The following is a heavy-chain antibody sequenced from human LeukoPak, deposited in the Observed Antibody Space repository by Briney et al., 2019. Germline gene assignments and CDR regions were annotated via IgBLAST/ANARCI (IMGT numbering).Heavy chain of an antibody. V-gene: IGHV3-7*01. J-gene: IGHJ4*02. CDR1: GFTFSSYW. CDR2: IKQDGSEK. CDR3: ARDFPRMATSMGSDY. Sequence: GGSLRLSCAASGFTFSSYWMSWVRQAPGKGLEWVANIKQDGSEKYYVDSVKGRFTISRDNAKNSLYLQMNSLRAEDTAVYYCARDFPRMATSMGSDYWGQGTLVTVSS. D-gene: IGHD5-24*01.